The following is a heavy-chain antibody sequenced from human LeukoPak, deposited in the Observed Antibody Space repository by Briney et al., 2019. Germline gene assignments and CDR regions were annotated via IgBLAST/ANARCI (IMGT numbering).Heavy chain of an antibody. CDR2: ISYDGSNK. Sequence: PGRSLRLSCAASGFTFSSYAMHWVRQAPGKGLEWVAVISYDGSNKYYADSVKGRFTISRDNSKNTLYLQMNSLRAVDPAVYYCAREGNIAARLSATPDYWGQGTLVTVSS. D-gene: IGHD6-6*01. CDR3: AREGNIAARLSATPDY. J-gene: IGHJ4*02. CDR1: GFTFSSYA. V-gene: IGHV3-30*04.